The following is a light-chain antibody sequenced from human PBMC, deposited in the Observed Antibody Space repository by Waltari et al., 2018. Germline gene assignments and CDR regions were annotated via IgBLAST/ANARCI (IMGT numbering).Light chain of an antibody. CDR1: QDISNY. Sequence: DIQMTQSPSSLSASVGDRFTITCQASQDISNYVNWYQQKPGKAPKLLIYDASNLETGVPSRFSGSGSGTDFTFTISSLQPEDIATYYCQQYDNLWTFGQGTKVEIK. V-gene: IGKV1-33*01. CDR3: QQYDNLWT. CDR2: DAS. J-gene: IGKJ1*01.